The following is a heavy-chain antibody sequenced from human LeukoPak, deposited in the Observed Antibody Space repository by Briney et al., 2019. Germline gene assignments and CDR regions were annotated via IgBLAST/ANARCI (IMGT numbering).Heavy chain of an antibody. Sequence: SVKGRFTICRDNAKNSLYLQMNSLRAEDTAVYYCARDGDYGDLGDWGQGTLVTVSS. D-gene: IGHD4-17*01. J-gene: IGHJ4*02. V-gene: IGHV3-21*01. CDR3: ARDGDYGDLGD.